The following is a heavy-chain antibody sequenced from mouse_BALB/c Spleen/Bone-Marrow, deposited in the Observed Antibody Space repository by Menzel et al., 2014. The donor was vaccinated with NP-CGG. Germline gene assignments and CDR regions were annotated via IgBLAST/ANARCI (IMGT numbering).Heavy chain of an antibody. CDR3: GRDGGGYFSWFAY. D-gene: IGHD2-3*01. V-gene: IGHV5-9-4*01. Sequence: EVKVVESGGGLVKPGGSLKLSCAASGFTFSNYAMSWVRQSPEKRLEWVAEISSGGSYTYYPDTLTGRFTISRDNSKKTLYLEMSSLRSEDTAMYYCGRDGGGYFSWFAYWGQGTLVTVSA. CDR2: ISSGGSYT. J-gene: IGHJ3*01. CDR1: GFTFSNYA.